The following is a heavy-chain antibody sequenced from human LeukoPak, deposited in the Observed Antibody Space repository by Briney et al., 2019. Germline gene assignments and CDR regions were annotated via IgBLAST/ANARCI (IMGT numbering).Heavy chain of an antibody. Sequence: ASVTVSFKASGYTFTGYYIHRVRQTPGQGLAWMGWINPNSGGANYAQRFQGRVTMTTDESISTAYMELSSLTSDDTAVYYCARHGGQNLCFSHWYFDLWGRGTLVTVSS. CDR2: INPNSGGA. CDR3: ARHGGQNLCFSHWYFDL. V-gene: IGHV1-2*02. J-gene: IGHJ2*01. D-gene: IGHD3-16*01. CDR1: GYTFTGYY.